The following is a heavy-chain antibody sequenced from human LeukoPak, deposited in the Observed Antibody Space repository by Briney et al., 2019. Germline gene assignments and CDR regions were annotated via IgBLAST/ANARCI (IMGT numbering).Heavy chain of an antibody. Sequence: TGGSLRLSCAASGFTFSSYTMNWVRQAPGKGLEWVGRIKSKTDGGTTDYAAPVKGRFTISRDDSKNTLYLQMNSLKTEDTAVYYCTTDGRAALGNYYDSSGYYYGIDYWGQGTLVTVSS. J-gene: IGHJ4*02. V-gene: IGHV3-15*01. CDR1: GFTFSSYT. CDR2: IKSKTDGGTT. CDR3: TTDGRAALGNYYDSSGYYYGIDY. D-gene: IGHD3-22*01.